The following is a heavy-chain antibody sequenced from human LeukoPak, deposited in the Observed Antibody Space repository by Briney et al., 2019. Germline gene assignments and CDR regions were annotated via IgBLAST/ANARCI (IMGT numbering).Heavy chain of an antibody. J-gene: IGHJ5*02. V-gene: IGHV4-30-4*08. D-gene: IGHD2-15*01. CDR1: GGSISNGAYY. CDR3: ARLNCSGGSCYSVDH. CDR2: IYYSGST. Sequence: TSETLSLTCTVSGGSISNGAYYWSWIRQHPGKGLEWIGYIYYSGSTCYNPSLKSRVTISVDTYKNQFSLKLSSVTAADTAVYYCARLNCSGGSCYSVDHWGQGTLVTVSS.